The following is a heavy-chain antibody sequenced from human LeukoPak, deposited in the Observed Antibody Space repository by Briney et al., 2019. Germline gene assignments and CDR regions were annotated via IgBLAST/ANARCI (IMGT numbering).Heavy chain of an antibody. Sequence: GASVKVSCKASGYTFTGYYIHWVRQAPGQGLEWMGWINPNSGGTNYAQKFQGRVTMTRDTSISTAYMELSRLRSDDTAVYYCARVYGYYTGVSSLLDPWGQGTLVTVSS. V-gene: IGHV1-2*02. CDR1: GYTFTGYY. D-gene: IGHD3-3*01. J-gene: IGHJ5*02. CDR3: ARVYGYYTGVSSLLDP. CDR2: INPNSGGT.